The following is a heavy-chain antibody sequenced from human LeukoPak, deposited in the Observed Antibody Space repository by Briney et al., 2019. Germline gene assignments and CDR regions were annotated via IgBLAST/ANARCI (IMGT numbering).Heavy chain of an antibody. CDR2: INSDGSST. Sequence: GGSLRLSCAASGFTFSSYWMHWVRQAPGKGLVWVSRINSDGSSTKYADSVKGRFTISRDNAKNTLYLQMDSLRAEDTAMYYCARGTGSHYSLAYWGQGTLVPVSS. J-gene: IGHJ4*02. V-gene: IGHV3-74*03. CDR1: GFTFSSYW. D-gene: IGHD1-26*01. CDR3: ARGTGSHYSLAY.